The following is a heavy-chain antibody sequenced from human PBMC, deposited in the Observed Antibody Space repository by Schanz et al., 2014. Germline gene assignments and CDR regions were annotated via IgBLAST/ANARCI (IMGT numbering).Heavy chain of an antibody. CDR1: GFSFGTYA. CDR2: LSEGGGGT. CDR3: AKAADWPVTRFDP. Sequence: EVHLLESGGGLVQPGGSLRLSCAASGFSFGTYAMSWVRQAPGKGLLWVSALSEGGGGTHYADSVRGRFTISSDSSKNTLYLQMSSLRADDTAVYYCAKAADWPVTRFDPWGQGTLVNVSS. V-gene: IGHV3-23*01. J-gene: IGHJ5*02. D-gene: IGHD3-9*01.